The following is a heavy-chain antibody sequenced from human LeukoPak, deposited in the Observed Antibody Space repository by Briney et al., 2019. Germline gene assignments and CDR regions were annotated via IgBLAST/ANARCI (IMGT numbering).Heavy chain of an antibody. J-gene: IGHJ3*02. V-gene: IGHV3-48*03. Sequence: GGSLRLSCAASGFTFSSYEMNWVRQAPGKGLEWVSYISSSGSTIYYVDSVKGRFTISRDNAKNSPYLQMNSLRAEDTAVYYCARVLRYFDWFPSGDAFDIWGQGTMVTVSS. D-gene: IGHD3-9*01. CDR3: ARVLRYFDWFPSGDAFDI. CDR1: GFTFSSYE. CDR2: ISSSGSTI.